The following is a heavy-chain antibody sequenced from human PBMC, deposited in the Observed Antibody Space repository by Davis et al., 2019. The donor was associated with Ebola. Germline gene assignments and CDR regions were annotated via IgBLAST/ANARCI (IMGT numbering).Heavy chain of an antibody. CDR3: ATSRTGALDY. CDR2: ISSYGTYA. V-gene: IGHV3-21*01. CDR1: GFPFSNAW. D-gene: IGHD3/OR15-3a*01. Sequence: GESLKISCEASGFPFSNAWMNWVRQAPGKGLEWVSSISSYGTYADYADSVKGRFTISRDNGKNSVFLQMNSLRPEDTAEYYCATSRTGALDYWGQGTLVTVSS. J-gene: IGHJ4*02.